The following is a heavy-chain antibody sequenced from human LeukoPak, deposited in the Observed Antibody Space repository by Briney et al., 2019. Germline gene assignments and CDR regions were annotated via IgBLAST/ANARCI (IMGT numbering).Heavy chain of an antibody. CDR2: ISAYNGNT. CDR1: GYTFTSYG. Sequence: ASVKVSCKASGYTFTSYGISWVRQAPGQGLVWMGWISAYNGNTNYAQKLQGRVTMTTDTSTSTAYMELRSLRSDDTAVYYCARDSAIFGVIRKGFDYWGQGTLVTVSS. CDR3: ARDSAIFGVIRKGFDY. V-gene: IGHV1-18*01. D-gene: IGHD3-3*01. J-gene: IGHJ4*02.